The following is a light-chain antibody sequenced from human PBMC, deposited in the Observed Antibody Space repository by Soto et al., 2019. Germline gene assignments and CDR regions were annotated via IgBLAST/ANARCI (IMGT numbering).Light chain of an antibody. CDR2: GAS. CDR1: QSVSSSY. CDR3: QQYGRKKT. Sequence: EIVLTQSPGTLSLSPGERATLSCRASQSVSSSYLAWYQQKPGQAPRLLIYGASSRATGIPDRFSGSGSGTDFTLTIRRLEPEDFAVYYCQQYGRKKTFGQGTKVDIK. V-gene: IGKV3-20*01. J-gene: IGKJ1*01.